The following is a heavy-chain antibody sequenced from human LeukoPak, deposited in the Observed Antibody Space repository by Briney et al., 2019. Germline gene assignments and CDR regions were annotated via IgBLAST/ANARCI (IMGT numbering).Heavy chain of an antibody. D-gene: IGHD6-19*01. CDR2: IKRDGSKT. Sequence: GGSLRLSCAASGFIFSNDWMTWVRQAPGKGLEWVAHIKRDGSKTSYVDSVKGRFTISRDNAKNSLYLQMNSLRAEDTAVYYCAGPPQAGPFDYWGQGILVTVSS. CDR1: GFIFSNDW. CDR3: AGPPQAGPFDY. J-gene: IGHJ4*02. V-gene: IGHV3-7*01.